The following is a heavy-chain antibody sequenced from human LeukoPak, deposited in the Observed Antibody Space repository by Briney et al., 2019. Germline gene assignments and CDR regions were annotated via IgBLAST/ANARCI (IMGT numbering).Heavy chain of an antibody. CDR3: AKDVRTGYSFDI. CDR1: GFTFSSYA. D-gene: IGHD3-9*01. J-gene: IGHJ3*02. V-gene: IGHV3-23*01. CDR2: ISGSGGST. Sequence: PGGSLRLSCAASGFTFSSYAMSWVRQAPGKGLEWVSAISGSGGSTYYADSVKGRFTISRDNSRDTVSMQMDSLRAEDTAIYYCAKDVRTGYSFDIWGQGTMITVSS.